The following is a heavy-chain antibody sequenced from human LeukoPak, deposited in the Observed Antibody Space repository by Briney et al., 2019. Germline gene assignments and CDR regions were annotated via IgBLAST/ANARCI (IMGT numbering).Heavy chain of an antibody. CDR1: GVTFNADA. V-gene: IGHV3-23*01. J-gene: IGHJ6*02. CDR2: IRGSDGDT. CDR3: AKPHGMDI. Sequence: GPLRLSCAASGVTFNADAMSCGRQAPGKGLEWGSTIRGSDGDTYYADSVKVRFTIPKNNSNNALSLQTHSLRAEDTAVYYCAKPHGMDIWGQGTTVTVYS.